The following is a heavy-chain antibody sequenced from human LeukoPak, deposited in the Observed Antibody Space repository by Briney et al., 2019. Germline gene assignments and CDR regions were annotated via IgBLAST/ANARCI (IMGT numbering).Heavy chain of an antibody. CDR1: GFTFSSYA. V-gene: IGHV3-30*04. CDR3: ARDLYYYYYMDV. Sequence: GGSLRLSCAASGFTFSSYAMHWVRQAPGKGLEWVAVISYDGSNKYYADSVKGRFTISRDNSKNTLYLQMNSLRAEDTAVYYCARDLYYYYYMDVWGKGTTVTVSS. J-gene: IGHJ6*03. CDR2: ISYDGSNK.